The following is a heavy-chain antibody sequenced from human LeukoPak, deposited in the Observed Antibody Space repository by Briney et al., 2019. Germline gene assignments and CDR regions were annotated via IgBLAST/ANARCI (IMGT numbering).Heavy chain of an antibody. D-gene: IGHD3-10*01. CDR3: ARDRYGSGSYSSYYFDD. J-gene: IGHJ4*02. CDR1: GGSISSYY. Sequence: SETLSLTCTVSGGSISSYYWSWIRQPPGKGLEWIGYIYYSGSTNYNPSLKSRVTISVDTSKNQFSLKLSSVTAADTAVYYCARDRYGSGSYSSYYFDDWGQGTLVTVSS. CDR2: IYYSGST. V-gene: IGHV4-59*01.